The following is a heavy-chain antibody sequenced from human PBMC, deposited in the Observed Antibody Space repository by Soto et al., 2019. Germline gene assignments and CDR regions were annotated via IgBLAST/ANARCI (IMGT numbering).Heavy chain of an antibody. CDR2: ISGSGGST. V-gene: IGHV3-23*01. CDR3: AKDVGRMAAAGPVDY. Sequence: GGSLRLSCAASGFTFSSYAMSWVRQAPGKGLEWVSAISGSGGSTYYADPVKGRFTVSRDNSKNTLYLQMNSLRAEDTAVYYCAKDVGRMAAAGPVDYWGQGTLVTVSS. CDR1: GFTFSSYA. J-gene: IGHJ4*02. D-gene: IGHD6-13*01.